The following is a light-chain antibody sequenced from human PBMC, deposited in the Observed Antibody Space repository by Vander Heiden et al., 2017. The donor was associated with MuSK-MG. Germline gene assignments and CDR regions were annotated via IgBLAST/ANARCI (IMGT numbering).Light chain of an antibody. CDR3: QQSYSNPIT. CDR2: DAS. J-gene: IGKJ5*01. V-gene: IGKV1-39*01. Sequence: DIQMTQSPSSLSASVGDRVTITCRASQSISSYLNWYQQKPGKAPKLLIRDASTVQSEVPSKFSGSGSRTDFTLTISRLQPEDFATYYCQQSYSNPITFGQGTRLETK. CDR1: QSISSY.